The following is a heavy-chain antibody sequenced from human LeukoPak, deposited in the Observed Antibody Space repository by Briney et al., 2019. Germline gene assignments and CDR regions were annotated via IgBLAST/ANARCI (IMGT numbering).Heavy chain of an antibody. CDR2: IYYSGST. CDR1: GFTFSSYS. CDR3: ARVSGSYPDY. J-gene: IGHJ4*02. D-gene: IGHD1-26*01. V-gene: IGHV4-39*07. Sequence: GSLRLSCAASGFTFSSYSMNWVRQAPGKGLEWIGSIYYSGSTYYNPSLKSRVTISVDTSKNQFSLKLSSVTAADTAVYYCARVSGSYPDYWGQGTLVTVSS.